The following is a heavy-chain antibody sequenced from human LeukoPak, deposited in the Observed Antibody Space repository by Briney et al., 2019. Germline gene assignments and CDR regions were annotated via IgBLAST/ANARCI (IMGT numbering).Heavy chain of an antibody. D-gene: IGHD2-21*01. V-gene: IGHV4-4*09. Sequence: SETLSLTCTISGGSISSDHWGWIRQPPGKGLESLGYIHISGSTDYSPSLRSRVTISMDTSKHQFSLNLRSVTAADTAMYYCATHLFGKALEYWGQGILVTVSS. CDR2: IHISGST. J-gene: IGHJ4*02. CDR3: ATHLFGKALEY. CDR1: GGSISSDH.